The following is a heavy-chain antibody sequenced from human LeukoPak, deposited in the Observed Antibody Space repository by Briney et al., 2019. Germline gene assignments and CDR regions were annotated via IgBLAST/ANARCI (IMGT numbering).Heavy chain of an antibody. D-gene: IGHD6-19*01. V-gene: IGHV1-2*02. CDR1: GYTFTGYY. Sequence: ASVKVSCKASGYTFTGYYMHWVRQAPGQGLEWMGWVNPNSGGTNYAQKFQGRVTMTRDTSISTAYMELSRLRSDDTAVYYCARGGGWMSRVAFDIWGQGTMVTVSS. CDR2: VNPNSGGT. J-gene: IGHJ3*02. CDR3: ARGGGWMSRVAFDI.